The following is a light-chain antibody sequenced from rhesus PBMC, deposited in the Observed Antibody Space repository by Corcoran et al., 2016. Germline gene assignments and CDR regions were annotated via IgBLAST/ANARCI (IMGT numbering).Light chain of an antibody. CDR1: QGISPY. J-gene: IGKJ4*01. Sequence: DIQMTQSPSSLSASVGDRVTITCRASQGISPYLHWYQQTPGKAPKRLIYKASSWESGVPSRFSGSGYVTDFTLTISSLQSEDFATYYCLQYNSDPLTFGGGTKVERK. V-gene: IGKV1-43*02. CDR2: KAS. CDR3: LQYNSDPLT.